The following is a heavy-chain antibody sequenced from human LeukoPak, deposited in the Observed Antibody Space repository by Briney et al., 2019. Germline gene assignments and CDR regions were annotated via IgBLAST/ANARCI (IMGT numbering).Heavy chain of an antibody. CDR3: ARDILKRGDY. CDR1: XFTXXSYA. V-gene: IGHV3-30-3*01. CDR2: ISYDGSNK. D-gene: IGHD3-10*01. J-gene: IGHJ4*02. Sequence: LSXAXXXFTXXSYAMHWVRQAPGKGLEGVAVISYDGSNKYYADSVKGRSTISRDNSKNTLYLQMNSLRAEDTAVYYCARDILKRGDYWGQGTLVTVSS.